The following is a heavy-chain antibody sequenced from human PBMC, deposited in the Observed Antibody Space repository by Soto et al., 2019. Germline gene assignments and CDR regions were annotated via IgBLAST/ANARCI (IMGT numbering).Heavy chain of an antibody. J-gene: IGHJ6*02. Sequence: PGGSLRLSCIASGFTLGDYGMSWTRQAPGKGLEWVGFIRSKAYGGTAEYAASVKGRFTISRDDSKSIAYLQMNSLKTEDTAVYHCTRAYYGSGSWSDVWGQGTTVTVSS. CDR3: TRAYYGSGSWSDV. CDR1: GFTLGDYG. D-gene: IGHD3-10*01. CDR2: IRSKAYGGTA. V-gene: IGHV3-49*03.